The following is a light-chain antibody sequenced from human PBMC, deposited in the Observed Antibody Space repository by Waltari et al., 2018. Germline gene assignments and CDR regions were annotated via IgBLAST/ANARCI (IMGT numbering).Light chain of an antibody. V-gene: IGLV3-19*01. CDR2: GKD. J-gene: IGLJ3*02. CDR1: SLRNSY. Sequence: SSELTQDPAVSVALGQTVRFPCQGDSLRNSYASWYQVKPGQAPVLVIYGKDKRPSGIPDRISGYSSGTTSSLTITGAQAEDEADYYCSSRNGRANQVVFAGGTKVTVL. CDR3: SSRNGRANQVV.